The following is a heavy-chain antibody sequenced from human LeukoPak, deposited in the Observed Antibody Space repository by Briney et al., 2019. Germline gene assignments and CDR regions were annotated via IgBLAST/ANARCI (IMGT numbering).Heavy chain of an antibody. J-gene: IGHJ6*02. V-gene: IGHV1-2*02. D-gene: IGHD3-10*01. CDR1: GYTFTDNY. CDR2: LNPHSGGT. Sequence: ASVKVSCKASGYTFTDNYIHWVRQAPGQGLEWMGWLNPHSGGTNSAQKFQGRVTMTRDTSISTAYMEVNRLRSDDTAVYYCARELNGLLFGESPMDVWGQGTTVTVSS. CDR3: ARELNGLLFGESPMDV.